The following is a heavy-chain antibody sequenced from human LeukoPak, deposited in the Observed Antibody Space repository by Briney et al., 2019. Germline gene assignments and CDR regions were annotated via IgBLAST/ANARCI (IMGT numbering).Heavy chain of an antibody. J-gene: IGHJ3*02. Sequence: PGGSLRLSCAASGFTFSSYAMSWVRQAPEKGLEWVSAISGSGGSTYYADSVKGRFTISRDNSKNTLYLQMNSLRAEDTAVYYCAKGRYYYDSSDAFDIWGQGTMVTVSS. V-gene: IGHV3-23*01. CDR3: AKGRYYYDSSDAFDI. CDR2: ISGSGGST. CDR1: GFTFSSYA. D-gene: IGHD3-22*01.